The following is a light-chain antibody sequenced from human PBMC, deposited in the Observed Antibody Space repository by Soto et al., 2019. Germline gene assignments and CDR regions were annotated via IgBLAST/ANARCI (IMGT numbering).Light chain of an antibody. V-gene: IGLV1-40*01. CDR3: QSYDSSLRVV. Sequence: QLVLTQPPSVSGAPGQRVTISCTGSNSNIGAGYDVYWYQQLPGTAPKLLIYDNSNRPSGVPDRFSGSRSGTSASLAITGLQAEDEADYYCQSYDSSLRVVFGGGTKLTVL. CDR2: DNS. J-gene: IGLJ2*01. CDR1: NSNIGAGYD.